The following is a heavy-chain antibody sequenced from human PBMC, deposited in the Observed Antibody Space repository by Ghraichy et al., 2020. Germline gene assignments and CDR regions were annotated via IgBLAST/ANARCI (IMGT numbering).Heavy chain of an antibody. J-gene: IGHJ4*02. CDR3: ARVGGGNLADY. CDR1: GGSISSGDYY. D-gene: IGHD4-23*01. Sequence: TLSLTCTVSGGSISSGDYYWSWIRQPPGKGLEWIGYIYYSGSTYYNPSLKSRVTISVDTSKNQFSLKLSSVTAADTAVYYCARVGGGNLADYWGQGTLVTVSS. V-gene: IGHV4-30-4*01. CDR2: IYYSGST.